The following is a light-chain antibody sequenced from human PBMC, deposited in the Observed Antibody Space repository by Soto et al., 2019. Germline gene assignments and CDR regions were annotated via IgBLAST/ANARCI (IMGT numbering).Light chain of an antibody. CDR1: QSVSSSY. CDR2: GAS. J-gene: IGKJ3*01. Sequence: EIVLTQSPGTLSLSPGERATLSCRASQSVSSSYLAWYQQKPGQAPRLLIYGASSRATGIPDRFSGSGYGTYFTITISRPEPEDLAVYYCQQYGSSPFTFGPGTKVDIK. V-gene: IGKV3-20*01. CDR3: QQYGSSPFT.